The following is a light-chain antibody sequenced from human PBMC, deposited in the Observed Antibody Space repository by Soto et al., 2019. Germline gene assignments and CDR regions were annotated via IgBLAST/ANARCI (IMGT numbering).Light chain of an antibody. V-gene: IGKV1-39*01. CDR3: QQSYSTPGT. Sequence: DTQLTQSPSSLSASVGNSVTITCRASHSISSYLSWYQQKPGKDPNLLIFAASSLQSGVPSRFGGSGSGTDFTLTISSLQTEDLATYYCQQSYSTPGTFGQGTKVDIK. CDR2: AAS. J-gene: IGKJ1*01. CDR1: HSISSY.